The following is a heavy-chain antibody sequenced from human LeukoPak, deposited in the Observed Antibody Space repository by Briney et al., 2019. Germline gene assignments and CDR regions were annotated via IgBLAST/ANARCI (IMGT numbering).Heavy chain of an antibody. D-gene: IGHD6-13*01. CDR3: VRGDSRDY. CDR1: GFTLSSYT. V-gene: IGHV3-21*01. Sequence: NPGGSLRLSCAASGFTLSSYTMNWVRQAPGKGLEWVSSIPDNGAYSHHADSVKGRFTISRDNARNSLYLDMHNLGAEDTAVYYCVRGDSRDYWGQGTLVTVSS. CDR2: IPDNGAYS. J-gene: IGHJ4*02.